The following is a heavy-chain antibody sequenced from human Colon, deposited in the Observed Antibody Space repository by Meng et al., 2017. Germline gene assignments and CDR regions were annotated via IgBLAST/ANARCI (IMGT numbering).Heavy chain of an antibody. CDR2: IYHSGST. CDR1: GGSISSNGYY. D-gene: IGHD3-10*01. J-gene: IGHJ4*02. Sequence: LQLQESGPGFVKPSGPLSLTCTVSGGSISSNGYYWDWVRQPPGKGLEWIGAIYHSGSTSYNPSLQSRVTMFVDTSKNQFSLMLTSVTATDTAVYYCARRRGGSGRDCWGQGTLVTVSS. CDR3: ARRRGGSGRDC. V-gene: IGHV4-39*01.